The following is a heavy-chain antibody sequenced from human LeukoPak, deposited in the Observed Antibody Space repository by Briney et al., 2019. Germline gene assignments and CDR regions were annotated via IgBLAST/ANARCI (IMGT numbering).Heavy chain of an antibody. J-gene: IGHJ4*02. CDR3: ANRGMTYYYDSSGYHFDY. D-gene: IGHD3-22*01. CDR1: GFTFNNYA. Sequence: GGSLRLSCAASGFTFNNYAMSWVRQAPGKGLEWVSDISASGDSTDYADSVKGRFTISRDNSKNTLYLQMNSLRAEDTAVYYCANRGMTYYYDSSGYHFDYWGQGTLVTVSS. CDR2: ISASGDST. V-gene: IGHV3-23*01.